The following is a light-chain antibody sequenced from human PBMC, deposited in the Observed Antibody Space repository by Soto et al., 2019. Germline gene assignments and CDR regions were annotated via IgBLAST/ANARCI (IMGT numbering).Light chain of an antibody. J-gene: IGLJ3*02. V-gene: IGLV1-40*01. CDR3: QSYDSSLSGSV. Sequence: QSVLTQPPSVSGAPGQRVTISGTGSGSKIGAGYDVHWYQQLPGTAPKLLIYGNSNRPSGVPDRFSGSKSGTSASLAITGLQAEDEADYYCQSYDSSLSGSVFGGGTKVTVL. CDR2: GNS. CDR1: GSKIGAGYD.